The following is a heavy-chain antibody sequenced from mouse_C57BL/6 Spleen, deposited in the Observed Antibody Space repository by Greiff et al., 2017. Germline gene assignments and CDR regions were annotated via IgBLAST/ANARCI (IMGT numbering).Heavy chain of an antibody. CDR1: GYTFTSYW. V-gene: IGHV1-53*01. D-gene: IGHD4-1*01. CDR3: ARQLTGLSY. CDR2: INPSSGYT. Sequence: VQLQQPGTELVKPGASVKLSCKASGYTFTSYWMHWVKQRPGQGLEWIGNINPSSGYTKYNQKFKDKATLTADKSSSTAYMQLSSLTSEDSAVYYCARQLTGLSYWGQGTLVTVSA. J-gene: IGHJ3*01.